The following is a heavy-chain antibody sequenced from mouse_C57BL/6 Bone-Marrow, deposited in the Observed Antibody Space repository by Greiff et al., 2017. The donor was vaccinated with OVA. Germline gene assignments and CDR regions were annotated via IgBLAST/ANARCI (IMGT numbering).Heavy chain of an antibody. V-gene: IGHV1-76*01. CDR3: ARPGLRRGWDYSIDY. Sequence: QVQLQQSGAELVRPGASVKLSCKASGYTFTDYYINWVKQRPGQGLEWIARIYPGSGNTYYNDKFKGKATLTAEKSSSTAYMPLSSLTSEDSAVYFCARPGLRRGWDYSIDYWGQGTSVTVSS. J-gene: IGHJ4*01. D-gene: IGHD2-2*01. CDR1: GYTFTDYY. CDR2: IYPGSGNT.